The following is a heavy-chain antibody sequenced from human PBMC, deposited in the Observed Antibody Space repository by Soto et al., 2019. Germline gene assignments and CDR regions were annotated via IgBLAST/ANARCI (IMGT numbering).Heavy chain of an antibody. CDR1: GASISAYA. CDR3: ARGPYSSGWYVVDY. D-gene: IGHD6-19*01. V-gene: IGHV4-4*07. Sequence: QVQLQESGPGLVKPSETLSLTCTVSGASISAYAWSWIRQPAGKGLEWIWRLYSSGNTHYNPSFMSRHTMSADTSKNHFSLNLSSVTAADTAVYYCARGPYSSGWYVVDYWGQGTLVTVSS. J-gene: IGHJ4*02. CDR2: LYSSGNT.